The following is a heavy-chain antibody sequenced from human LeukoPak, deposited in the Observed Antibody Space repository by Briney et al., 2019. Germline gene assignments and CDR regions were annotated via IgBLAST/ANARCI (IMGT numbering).Heavy chain of an antibody. Sequence: GGSLRLSCAASGFTFSSYWMTWVRQAPGRGLEWVANIKHNGDELNYVDSVEDRFTISRDNAKNSLYLHMTSLRAEDTAVYYCARELRTFDSWGQGTLVTVSS. V-gene: IGHV3-7*01. CDR3: ARELRTFDS. CDR2: IKHNGDEL. CDR1: GFTFSSYW. D-gene: IGHD3-16*01. J-gene: IGHJ4*02.